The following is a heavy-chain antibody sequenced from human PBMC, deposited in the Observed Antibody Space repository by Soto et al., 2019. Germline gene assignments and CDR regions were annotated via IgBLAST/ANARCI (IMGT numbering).Heavy chain of an antibody. J-gene: IGHJ4*02. Sequence: QLQLQESGPGLVKPSETLSLTCTVSGGSISSSSYYWGWIRQPPGKGLEWIGSIYYSGSTYYNPSRQGRATIPVEPSKPHFALKLSSVTAADTAVYYGARERGYCSGGSGPVDYWGQGTLATVSS. V-gene: IGHV4-39*02. CDR3: ARERGYCSGGSGPVDY. CDR1: GGSISSSSYY. D-gene: IGHD2-15*01. CDR2: IYYSGST.